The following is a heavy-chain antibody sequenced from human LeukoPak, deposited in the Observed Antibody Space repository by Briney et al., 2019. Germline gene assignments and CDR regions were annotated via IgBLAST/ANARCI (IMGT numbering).Heavy chain of an antibody. CDR2: INPSGGST. J-gene: IGHJ4*02. D-gene: IGHD4-17*01. Sequence: ASVKVSCKASGYTFTSYYMHWVRQAPGQGLEWMGIINPSGGSTSYAQKFQGRVTMTRDTSTSTAYMELRSLRPDDTAVYYCAITLYGDYGDYWGQGTLVTVSS. CDR1: GYTFTSYY. CDR3: AITLYGDYGDY. V-gene: IGHV1-46*01.